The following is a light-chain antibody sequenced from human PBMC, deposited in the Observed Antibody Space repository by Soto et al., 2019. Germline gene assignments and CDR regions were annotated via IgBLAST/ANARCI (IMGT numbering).Light chain of an antibody. Sequence: IVMLQSPATLSVSPGARVTLSFRASQLFSSNLAWYQHKPGQAPRLLIYGVSTRDTGVPDRFFGSGSGTDFTLTINRLEPEDFAVYYCQQYANSPITFGQGTRLEIK. CDR1: QLFSSN. CDR3: QQYANSPIT. V-gene: IGKV3D-15*02. J-gene: IGKJ5*01. CDR2: GVS.